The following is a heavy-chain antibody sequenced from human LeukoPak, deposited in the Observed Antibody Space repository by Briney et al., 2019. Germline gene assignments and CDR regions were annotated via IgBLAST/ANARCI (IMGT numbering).Heavy chain of an antibody. CDR2: IRYDGSNK. CDR1: GFTFSSYG. J-gene: IGHJ4*02. D-gene: IGHD2-15*01. Sequence: GGTLRLSCAAPGFTFSSYGMHWVRQAPGKGLEWVAFIRYDGSNKYYADSVKGRFTISRDNSKNTLYLQMNSLRAEDTAVYYCAKDGSRYCSGGSCYEKYYFDYWGQGTLVTVSS. CDR3: AKDGSRYCSGGSCYEKYYFDY. V-gene: IGHV3-30*02.